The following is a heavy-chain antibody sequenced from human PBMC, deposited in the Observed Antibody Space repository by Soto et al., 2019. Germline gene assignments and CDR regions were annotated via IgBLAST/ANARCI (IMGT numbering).Heavy chain of an antibody. D-gene: IGHD4-4*01. CDR2: MNSDGRTT. CDR3: ARATVTLYYYYYGMDV. V-gene: IGHV3-74*01. Sequence: GGSLRLSCAASGFNFGNNWMHWVRQAPGKGLEWVSRMNSDGRTTNYADSVKGRFTISRDNSKNTLYLQMNSLRAEDTAVYYCARATVTLYYYYYGMDVWGQGTTVTVSS. J-gene: IGHJ6*02. CDR1: GFNFGNNW.